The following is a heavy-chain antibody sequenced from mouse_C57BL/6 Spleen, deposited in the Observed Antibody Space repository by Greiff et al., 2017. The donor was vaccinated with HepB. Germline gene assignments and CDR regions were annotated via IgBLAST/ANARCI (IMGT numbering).Heavy chain of an antibody. CDR1: GFTFSDYY. J-gene: IGHJ4*01. V-gene: IGHV5-16*01. CDR2: INYDGSST. D-gene: IGHD2-1*01. Sequence: EVNLVESEGGLVQPGSSMKLSCTASGFTFSDYYMAWVRQVPEKGLEWVANINYDGSSTYYLDSLKSRFIISRDNAKNILYLQMSSLKSEDTATYYCARERGNYGDAMDYWGQGTSVTVSS. CDR3: ARERGNYGDAMDY.